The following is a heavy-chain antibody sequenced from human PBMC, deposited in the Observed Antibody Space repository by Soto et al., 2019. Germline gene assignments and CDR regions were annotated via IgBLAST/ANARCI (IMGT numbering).Heavy chain of an antibody. CDR1: GFTFSSYG. CDR2: IWYDGSNK. D-gene: IGHD2-21*01. Sequence: ESGGGVVQPGRSLRLSCAASGFTFSSYGMHWVRQAPGKGLEWVAVIWYDGSNKYYADSVKGRFTISRDNSKNTLYLQMNSLRAEDTAVYYCARDLSAIAIDYWGQGTLVTVSS. J-gene: IGHJ4*02. V-gene: IGHV3-33*01. CDR3: ARDLSAIAIDY.